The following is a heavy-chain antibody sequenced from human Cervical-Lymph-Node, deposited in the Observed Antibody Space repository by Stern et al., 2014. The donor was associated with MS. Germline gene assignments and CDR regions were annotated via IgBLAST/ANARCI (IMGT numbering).Heavy chain of an antibody. J-gene: IGHJ4*02. CDR1: GGSIRSSSYY. Sequence: VQLEESGPGLVKPSETLSLTCTVSGGSIRSSSYYWGWIRQPPGKGLEWIGSIYYSGSTYYTLSRKSRVTISVDTSKTQFSLKLSSVTAADTAVYYCATGITDSYYFDYWGQGTLVTVSS. CDR3: ATGITDSYYFDY. CDR2: IYYSGST. D-gene: IGHD1-14*01. V-gene: IGHV4-39*01.